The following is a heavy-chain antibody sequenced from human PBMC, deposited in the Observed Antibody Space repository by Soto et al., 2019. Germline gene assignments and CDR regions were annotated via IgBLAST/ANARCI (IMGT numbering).Heavy chain of an antibody. CDR1: GGSFSTNE. Sequence: AVKVSCKASGGSFSTNEIDWVRQAPGQGLEWMGRIFPNVGTADYAQKFQGRLTIIADESTATVFMELSRLSPADTAVYFCARARYSSRWGTFDSWGQGTRVTVSS. V-gene: IGHV1-69*13. CDR2: IFPNVGTA. CDR3: ARARYSSRWGTFDS. J-gene: IGHJ4*02. D-gene: IGHD6-19*01.